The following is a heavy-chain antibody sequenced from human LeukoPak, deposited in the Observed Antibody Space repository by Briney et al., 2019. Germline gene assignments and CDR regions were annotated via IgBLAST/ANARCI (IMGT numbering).Heavy chain of an antibody. CDR1: GGPISGSY. V-gene: IGHV4-59*01. D-gene: IGHD3-16*01. Sequence: SETLSLTCSVSGGPISGSYWSWIRQPPGKGLEWIADIYSGDVYYRGDTHYNPSLKSRATISVGASKDQVSLKLTSVTAADTAVYYCARHFAWGLLAGFIDSWGQGTLVTVSS. CDR2: IYSGDVYYRGDT. CDR3: ARHFAWGLLAGFIDS. J-gene: IGHJ4*02.